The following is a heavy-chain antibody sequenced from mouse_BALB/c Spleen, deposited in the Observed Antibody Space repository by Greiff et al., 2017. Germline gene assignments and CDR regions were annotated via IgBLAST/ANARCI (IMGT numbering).Heavy chain of an antibody. V-gene: IGHV1S81*02. CDR2: INPSNGRT. J-gene: IGHJ2*01. CDR3: ARDTTAGRGY. D-gene: IGHD1-2*01. Sequence: QVQLQQPGAELVKPGASVKMSCKASGYTFTSYWMHWVKQRPGQGLEWIGEINPSNGRTNYNEKFKSKATLTVDKSSSTAYMQLSSLTSEDSAVYYCARDTTAGRGYWGQGTTLTVSS. CDR1: GYTFTSYW.